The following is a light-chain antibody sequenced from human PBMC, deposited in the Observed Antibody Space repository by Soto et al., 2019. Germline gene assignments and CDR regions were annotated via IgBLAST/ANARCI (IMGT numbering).Light chain of an antibody. Sequence: EIVLTQSPGTLSLSPGERATLSCRASQAISSTFLAWYQHKPGQAPRVLIYGASRRATGIPDRFSGSGAGTDFTLTISRLEHEDFAVYYCPPYESSWTFGQGNKVEMK. CDR3: PPYESSWT. V-gene: IGKV3-20*01. CDR2: GAS. CDR1: QAISSTF. J-gene: IGKJ1*01.